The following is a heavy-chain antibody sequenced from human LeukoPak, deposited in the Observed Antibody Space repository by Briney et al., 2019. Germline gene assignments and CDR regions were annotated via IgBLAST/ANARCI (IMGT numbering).Heavy chain of an antibody. Sequence: SETLSLTCTVSGGSISSSSYYWGWIRQPPGKGLEWIGSIYFSGTTYYNPSLKSRVTMSADTSKNQFSLKLNSVTAADTAVYYCARAGTYGSALWGQGTLVTVSS. V-gene: IGHV4-39*01. J-gene: IGHJ4*02. D-gene: IGHD3-10*01. CDR2: IYFSGTT. CDR3: ARAGTYGSAL. CDR1: GGSISSSSYY.